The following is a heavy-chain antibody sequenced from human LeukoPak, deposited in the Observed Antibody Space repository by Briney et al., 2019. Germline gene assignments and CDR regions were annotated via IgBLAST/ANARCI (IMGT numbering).Heavy chain of an antibody. CDR3: AKVRYGGYYYYFDY. CDR1: GFTFSSYG. J-gene: IGHJ4*02. V-gene: IGHV3-30*18. D-gene: IGHD5-12*01. CDR2: KSYDGSNK. Sequence: GGSLRLSCAASGFTFSSYGTHWVRQAPGKGLEWVAVKSYDGSNKYYADSVKGRFTISRDNSKNTLYLQMNSLRAEDTAVYYCAKVRYGGYYYYFDYWGQGTLVTVSS.